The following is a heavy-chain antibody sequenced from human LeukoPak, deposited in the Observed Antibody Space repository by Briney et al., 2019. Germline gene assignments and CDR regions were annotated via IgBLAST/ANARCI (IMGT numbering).Heavy chain of an antibody. CDR2: ISTNNGDT. V-gene: IGHV1-18*01. J-gene: IGHJ4*02. CDR1: GYTFTSYD. Sequence: ASVKVSCKASGYTFTSYDISWVRQAPGQGLEWMGWISTNNGDTNYAQRFQGRVTMTTDTSTTTACMELRSLRSDDTAIYYCARGSYFDYWGQGTLVTVSS. CDR3: ARGSYFDY.